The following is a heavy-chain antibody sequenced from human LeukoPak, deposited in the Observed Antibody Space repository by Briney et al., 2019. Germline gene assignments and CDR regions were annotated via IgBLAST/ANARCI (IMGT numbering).Heavy chain of an antibody. CDR2: ISAYNSNK. CDR3: ARGSQWLLPFVF. Sequence: ASVKVSCKASGYTFTSYGISWVRQAPGQGLEWVAWISAYNSNKNSAEKFQGRVTMTIDTSTSTAYMELRSLKSDDTAVYYCARGSQWLLPFVFWGQGTLVTVSS. J-gene: IGHJ4*02. D-gene: IGHD3-22*01. CDR1: GYTFTSYG. V-gene: IGHV1-18*04.